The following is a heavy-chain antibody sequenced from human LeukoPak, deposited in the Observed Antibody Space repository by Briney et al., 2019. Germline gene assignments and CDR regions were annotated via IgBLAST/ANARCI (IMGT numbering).Heavy chain of an antibody. CDR3: ASSPYPLIAVEAYYYGMDV. J-gene: IGHJ6*02. CDR1: GFTFSSYA. Sequence: PGGSLRLSCAASGFTFSSYAMSWVRQAPGKGLQWVSSISATGGSTYYADSVKGRFTISRDNSKNTLYLQMNSLRAEDTAVYYCASSPYPLIAVEAYYYGMDVWGQGTTVTVSS. V-gene: IGHV3-23*01. D-gene: IGHD6-19*01. CDR2: ISATGGST.